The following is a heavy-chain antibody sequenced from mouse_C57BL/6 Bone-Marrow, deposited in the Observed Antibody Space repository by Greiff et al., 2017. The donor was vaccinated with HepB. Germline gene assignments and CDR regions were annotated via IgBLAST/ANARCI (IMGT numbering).Heavy chain of an antibody. CDR3: ARNGLRGAMDY. Sequence: VQLKESGPELVKPGASVKMSCKASGYTFTDYNMHWVKQSHGKSLEWIGYINPNNGGTSYNQKFKGKATLTVNKSSSTAYMELRSLTSEDSAVYYCARNGLRGAMDYWGQGTSVTVSS. J-gene: IGHJ4*01. V-gene: IGHV1-22*01. CDR1: GYTFTDYN. CDR2: INPNNGGT. D-gene: IGHD3-1*01.